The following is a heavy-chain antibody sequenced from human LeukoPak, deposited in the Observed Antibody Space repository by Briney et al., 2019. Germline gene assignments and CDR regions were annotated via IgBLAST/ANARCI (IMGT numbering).Heavy chain of an antibody. Sequence: GGSLRLSCAASGFTFSSSGLHWVRQAPGKGLEWLAGLWYDGSNKNYADSVKGRFTVSRDNSKNTLYLQMTSLTVEDTAVYYCARARNDYDSNGFSALDYGGQGTLVTVSS. D-gene: IGHD3-22*01. CDR2: LWYDGSNK. CDR3: ARARNDYDSNGFSALDY. J-gene: IGHJ4*02. CDR1: GFTFSSSG. V-gene: IGHV3-33*01.